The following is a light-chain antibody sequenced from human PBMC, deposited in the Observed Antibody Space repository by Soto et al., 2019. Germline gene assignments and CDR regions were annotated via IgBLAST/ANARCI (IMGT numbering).Light chain of an antibody. CDR2: YDD. Sequence: QSVLTQPPSVSEAPRQRVTISCSGSRSNIGDNAVNWYQQLPGKAPKLLIYYDDLLSSGVSDRFSGSKSGTSASLAISGLQSEDEADYYCAGWDDNLNGVVFGGGTQLTVL. V-gene: IGLV1-36*01. CDR1: RSNIGDNA. J-gene: IGLJ7*01. CDR3: AGWDDNLNGVV.